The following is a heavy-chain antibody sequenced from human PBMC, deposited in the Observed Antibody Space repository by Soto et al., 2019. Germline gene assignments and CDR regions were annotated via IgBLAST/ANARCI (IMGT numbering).Heavy chain of an antibody. Sequence: GGSLRLSCAASGFTFSSYAMSWVRQAPGKGLEWVSAISGSGGSTYYADSVKGRFTISRDNSKNTLYLQMNSLRAEDTAVYYCAKVEVVVAATLGEFDYWGQGTLVTVSS. CDR1: GFTFSSYA. D-gene: IGHD2-15*01. V-gene: IGHV3-23*01. J-gene: IGHJ4*02. CDR2: ISGSGGST. CDR3: AKVEVVVAATLGEFDY.